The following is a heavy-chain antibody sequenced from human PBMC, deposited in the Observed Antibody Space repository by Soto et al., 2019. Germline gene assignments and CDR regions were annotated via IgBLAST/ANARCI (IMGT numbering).Heavy chain of an antibody. D-gene: IGHD3-10*01. Sequence: GGSLRLSCATSGFTLRDSAMHWVRQVPGGGLEWVSGILASGTTDYAASVKGRFTISRDDSKSIAHLQLNSLKTEDTATYYCTAHRSFFTMRRGVIIGDYYYNGMDVWGQGTTVTVSS. J-gene: IGHJ6*02. CDR1: GFTLRDSA. CDR2: ILASGTT. V-gene: IGHV3-49*04. CDR3: TAHRSFFTMRRGVIIGDYYYNGMDV.